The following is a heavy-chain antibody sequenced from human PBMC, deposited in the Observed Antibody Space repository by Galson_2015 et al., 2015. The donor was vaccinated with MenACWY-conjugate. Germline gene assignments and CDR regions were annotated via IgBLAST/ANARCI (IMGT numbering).Heavy chain of an antibody. CDR2: ISPGDSNT. Sequence: SGAEVKKPGESLKLSCTGSGYSFTTYWIAWVRQLPGKGLEWMGLISPGDSNTRYSPAFQGQVTISADKSISTAYLQWNSLQASDTAMYYCARHPPGGRGMDVWGQGTTVTVSS. J-gene: IGHJ6*02. D-gene: IGHD1-26*01. V-gene: IGHV5-51*01. CDR1: GYSFTTYW. CDR3: ARHPPGGRGMDV.